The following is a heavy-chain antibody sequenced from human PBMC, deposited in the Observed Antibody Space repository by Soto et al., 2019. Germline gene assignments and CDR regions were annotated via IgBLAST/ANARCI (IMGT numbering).Heavy chain of an antibody. CDR1: GYTFISYG. CDR3: ARVGMTNYDFWSGYLDH. Sequence: QVQLVQSGGEVKKPGASVKVSCKASGYTFISYGITWVRQAPGQGLEWMGWTHAYNGNTNYAQNLQGRVTMTTDTSTSTASMELSSLRSDDTAVYFCARVGMTNYDFWSGYLDHWGQGTLITVSS. D-gene: IGHD3-3*01. J-gene: IGHJ4*02. CDR2: THAYNGNT. V-gene: IGHV1-18*04.